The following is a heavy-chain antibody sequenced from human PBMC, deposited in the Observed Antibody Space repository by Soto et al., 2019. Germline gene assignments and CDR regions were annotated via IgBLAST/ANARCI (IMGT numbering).Heavy chain of an antibody. CDR2: IRSKANNYAT. CDR3: TRPNDGHYSTFDY. CDR1: GFTFSDSA. J-gene: IGHJ4*02. V-gene: IGHV3-73*02. D-gene: IGHD4-17*01. Sequence: EVQLVESGGGLVQPGGSLQLSCAASGFTFSDSAIHWVRQTSGKGLEWVGRIRSKANNYATVYAASLEGRFTIPRDDAKNTAHLQMNSLKTEDTAVYYCTRPNDGHYSTFDYWGQGTLVIVSS.